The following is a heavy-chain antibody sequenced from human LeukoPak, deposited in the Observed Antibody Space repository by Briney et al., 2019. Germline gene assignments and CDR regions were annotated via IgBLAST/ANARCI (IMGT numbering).Heavy chain of an antibody. V-gene: IGHV3-21*01. J-gene: IGHJ4*02. D-gene: IGHD7-27*01. Sequence: GGSLRFSCAASGFTFSSYSMNWVRQGPGKGLEWVSSITSSSSYIYYADSVKGRFTISRDNAKNSLDLQMNSLRAEDTAVYYCARENLWGSLDYWGQGTLVTVSS. CDR2: ITSSSSYI. CDR3: ARENLWGSLDY. CDR1: GFTFSSYS.